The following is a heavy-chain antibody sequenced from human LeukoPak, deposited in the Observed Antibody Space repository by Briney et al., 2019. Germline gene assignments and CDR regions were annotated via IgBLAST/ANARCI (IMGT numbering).Heavy chain of an antibody. J-gene: IGHJ6*03. CDR3: AKAGSRWYSHPPYYYYMDV. D-gene: IGHD6-13*01. CDR2: IRYDGSNK. Sequence: QSGGSLRLSCAASGFTFSSYGMHWVRQAPGKGLEWVAFIRYDGSNKYYADSVKGRFTISRDNSKNTLYLQMNSLRAEDTAVYYCAKAGSRWYSHPPYYYYMDVWGKGTTVTISS. V-gene: IGHV3-30*02. CDR1: GFTFSSYG.